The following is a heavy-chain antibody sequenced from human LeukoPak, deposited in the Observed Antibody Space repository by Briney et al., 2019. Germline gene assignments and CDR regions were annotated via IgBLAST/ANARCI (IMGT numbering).Heavy chain of an antibody. V-gene: IGHV3-23*01. CDR2: ISGSGGST. Sequence: GGSLRLSCAASGFTFSSYAMSWVRQAPGKGLEWVSAISGSGGSTYYADSVKGRFTISRDNSKNTLYLQMNSLRAEDTAVYYCAKDLGFRRYYDFWSGPNWFDPWGQGTLVTVSS. CDR1: GFTFSSYA. D-gene: IGHD3-3*01. CDR3: AKDLGFRRYYDFWSGPNWFDP. J-gene: IGHJ5*02.